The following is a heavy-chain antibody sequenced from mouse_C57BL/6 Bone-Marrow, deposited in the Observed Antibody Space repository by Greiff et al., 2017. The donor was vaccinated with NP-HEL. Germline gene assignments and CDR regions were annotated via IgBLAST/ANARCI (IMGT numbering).Heavy chain of an antibody. CDR1: GYSITSGYY. Sequence: VQLKESGPGLVKPSQSLSLTCSVTGYSITSGYYWNWIRQFPGNKLEWMGYISYDGSNNYNPSLKNRISITRDTSKNQFFLKLNSVTTEDTATYYCARDGYGYWFAYWGQGTLVTVSA. D-gene: IGHD2-2*01. J-gene: IGHJ3*01. CDR3: ARDGYGYWFAY. CDR2: ISYDGSN. V-gene: IGHV3-6*01.